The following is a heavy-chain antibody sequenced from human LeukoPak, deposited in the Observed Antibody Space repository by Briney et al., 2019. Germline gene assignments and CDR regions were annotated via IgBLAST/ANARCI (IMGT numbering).Heavy chain of an antibody. CDR3: ARAGATVTTSDYYYGMDV. V-gene: IGHV1-2*06. CDR1: GYTFTGYY. J-gene: IGHJ6*02. D-gene: IGHD4-11*01. Sequence: GASVKVSCKASGYTFTGYYMHWVRQAPGQGLEWMGRINPNSGGTNYAQKFQGRVTMTRDTSISTAYMELSRLRSDDTAVYYCARAGATVTTSDYYYGMDVWGQGTTVTVSS. CDR2: INPNSGGT.